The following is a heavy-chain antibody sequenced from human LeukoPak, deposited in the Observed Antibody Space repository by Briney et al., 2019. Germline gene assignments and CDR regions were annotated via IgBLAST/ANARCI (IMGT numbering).Heavy chain of an antibody. D-gene: IGHD5-18*01. V-gene: IGHV3-30*18. J-gene: IGHJ4*02. CDR2: ISYDGSNK. Sequence: PGGSPRLSCAASGFTFTSYGMHWVRQAPGKGLEWVAVISYDGSNKYYTDSVKGRFTISRDNSKNTLYLQMKSLRAKDMAVYYCGKLSTGMADFVYWGQGTMVTVSS. CDR3: GKLSTGMADFVY. CDR1: GFTFTSYG.